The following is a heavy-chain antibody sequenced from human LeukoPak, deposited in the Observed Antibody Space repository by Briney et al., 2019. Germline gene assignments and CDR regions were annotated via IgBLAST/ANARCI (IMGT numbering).Heavy chain of an antibody. CDR1: GGSFSGYY. J-gene: IGHJ5*02. Sequence: PSETLSLTCAVYGGSFSGYYWSWIRQPPGKGLEWIGEINHSGSTNYNPSLKSRVTISVDTSKNQFSLKLSSVTAADTAVYYCARGRAGNNNWFDPWGQGTPVTVSS. CDR3: ARGRAGNNNWFDP. CDR2: INHSGST. V-gene: IGHV4-34*01. D-gene: IGHD1/OR15-1a*01.